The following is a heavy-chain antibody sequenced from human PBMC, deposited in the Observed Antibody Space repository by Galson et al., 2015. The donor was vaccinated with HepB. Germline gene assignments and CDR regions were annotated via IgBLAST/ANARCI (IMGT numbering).Heavy chain of an antibody. V-gene: IGHV3-23*01. J-gene: IGHJ4*02. CDR3: AKTVAANVLVPEFYFDS. D-gene: IGHD2-8*02. CDR2: ISGRGGSL. Sequence: SLRLSCAASGFTFSNYAMAWVRQTPGKGLEWVSGISGRGGSLYYADSVKGRFTISRDIANSTLHLQMTSLSADDTAVYYCAKTVAANVLVPEFYFDSWGQGTLVTVSS. CDR1: GFTFSNYA.